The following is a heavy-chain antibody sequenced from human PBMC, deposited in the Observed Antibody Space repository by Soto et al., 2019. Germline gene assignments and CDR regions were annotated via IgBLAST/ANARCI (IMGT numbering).Heavy chain of an antibody. J-gene: IGHJ4*02. CDR2: ISYDGSNK. V-gene: IGHV3-30*18. Sequence: GGSLRLSCAASGFTFSSYGMHWVRQAPGKGLEWVAVISYDGSNKYYADSVKGRFTISRDNSKNTLYLQMNSLRAEDTAVYYCAKPRQYFDWSRYLLDYWGQGTLVTVSS. CDR1: GFTFSSYG. D-gene: IGHD3-9*01. CDR3: AKPRQYFDWSRYLLDY.